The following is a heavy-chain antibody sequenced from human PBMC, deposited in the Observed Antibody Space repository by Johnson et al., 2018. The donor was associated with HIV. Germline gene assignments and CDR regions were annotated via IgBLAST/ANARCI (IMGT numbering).Heavy chain of an antibody. D-gene: IGHD2-15*01. V-gene: IGHV3-20*04. J-gene: IGHJ3*02. CDR2: INWNGGSK. Sequence: VQLLESGGGLVQPGRSLRLSCAASGFTFDDYAMHWVRQAPGKGLEWVSGINWNGGSKGYADSAKGRFTISRDNARNSLYLQMNRLRADDTVLYYCARELRPRCDRPGICCDPLDIWGPGTMVTVSS. CDR3: ARELRPRCDRPGICCDPLDI. CDR1: GFTFDDYA.